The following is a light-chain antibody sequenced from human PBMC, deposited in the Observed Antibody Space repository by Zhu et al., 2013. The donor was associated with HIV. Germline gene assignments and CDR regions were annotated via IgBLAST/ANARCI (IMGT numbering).Light chain of an antibody. V-gene: IGLV3-1*01. CDR1: KLGDNY. J-gene: IGLJ1*01. Sequence: SYELTQPPSVSVSPGQTAIITCSGDKLGDNYACWYQQKPGQPPVVVIYHDDNRPSGIPERFSGSTSGNTATLTISGTQAMDEADYYCQSYDSSLSGSLYVFGTGTKVTVL. CDR3: QSYDSSLSGSLYV. CDR2: HDD.